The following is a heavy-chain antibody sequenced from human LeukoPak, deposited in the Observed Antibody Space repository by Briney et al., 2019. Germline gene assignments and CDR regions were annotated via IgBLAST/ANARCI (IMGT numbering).Heavy chain of an antibody. CDR1: GYTFTGYY. CDR2: INPNSGGT. V-gene: IGHV1-2*02. D-gene: IGHD3-10*01. J-gene: IGHJ5*02. CDR3: ARDLTYYYGSGHGWFDP. Sequence: GASVKVSCKASGYTFTGYYMHWVRQAPGQGLEWMGWINPNSGGTNYAQKFQGRVTITADESTSTAYMELSSLRSEDTAVYYCARDLTYYYGSGHGWFDPWGQGTLVTVSS.